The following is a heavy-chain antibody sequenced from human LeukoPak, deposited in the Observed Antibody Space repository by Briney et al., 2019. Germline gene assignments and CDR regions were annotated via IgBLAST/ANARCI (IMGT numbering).Heavy chain of an antibody. Sequence: GRSLRLSCAASGFTFSSYGMHWVRQAPGKGLEWVAVISYDGSNKYYADSVKGRFTISRDNSKNTLYLQMNSLRAEDTAVYYCAKDSGLLWFGEFMDVWGQGTTVTVSS. V-gene: IGHV3-30*18. CDR1: GFTFSSYG. J-gene: IGHJ6*02. CDR2: ISYDGSNK. CDR3: AKDSGLLWFGEFMDV. D-gene: IGHD3-10*01.